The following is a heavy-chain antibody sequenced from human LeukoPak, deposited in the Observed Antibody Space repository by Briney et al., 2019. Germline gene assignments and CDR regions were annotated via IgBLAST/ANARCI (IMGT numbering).Heavy chain of an antibody. D-gene: IGHD3-9*01. CDR2: IRSKANSYAT. CDR3: TPSLYDILTGSDY. V-gene: IGHV3-73*01. Sequence: GGSLRLSCAASGFTFSGPAMHWVRRASGEGLEWVGRIRSKANSYATAYAASVKGRFTISRDDSKNTAYLQMNSLKTEDTAVYYCTPSLYDILTGSDYWGQGTLVTVSS. CDR1: GFTFSGPA. J-gene: IGHJ4*02.